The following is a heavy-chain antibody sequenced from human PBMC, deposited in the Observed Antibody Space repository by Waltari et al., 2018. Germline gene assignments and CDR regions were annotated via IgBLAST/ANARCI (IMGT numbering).Heavy chain of an antibody. J-gene: IGHJ5*02. CDR1: GGSISSYY. V-gene: IGHV4-59*01. CDR2: IYYSGST. D-gene: IGHD2-2*02. Sequence: QVQLQESGPGLVKPSEPLSLTCTVSGGSISSYYWTWIRQPPGKGLEWIGYIYYSGSTNYNPSLKSRVTISVDTSKNQFSLKLSSVTAADTAVYYCARVVPAAIRGNWFDPWGQGTLVTVSS. CDR3: ARVVPAAIRGNWFDP.